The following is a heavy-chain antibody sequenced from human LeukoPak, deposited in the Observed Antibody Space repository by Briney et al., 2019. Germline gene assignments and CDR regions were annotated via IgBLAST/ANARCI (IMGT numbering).Heavy chain of an antibody. CDR2: IKYSGRT. Sequence: PSETLSLTPTVSGASIRSYYLNWLRQPPGKGLEWIGYIKYSGRTNSDPSLKSRATISMDTSKHHFSLKLSSVTAADTAVYYCARDTRSYDSSGYYFFDFWGQGTLVTVSS. CDR1: GASIRSYY. CDR3: ARDTRSYDSSGYYFFDF. V-gene: IGHV4-59*01. J-gene: IGHJ4*02. D-gene: IGHD3-22*01.